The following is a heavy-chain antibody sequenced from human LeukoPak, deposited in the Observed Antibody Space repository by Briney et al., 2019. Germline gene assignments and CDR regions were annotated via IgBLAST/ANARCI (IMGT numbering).Heavy chain of an antibody. CDR2: TQYRSKSYN. D-gene: IGHD5-12*01. CDR1: GDSFSSDGAA. CDR3: TNLGNTGGYFSGIDV. V-gene: IGHV6-1*01. Sequence: QTLSLSCVLSGDSFSSDGAAWDWLGQLPGRGIGWLGRTQYRSKSYNDYADSVKRLITINPDRSKNHFTLHLNSVTREDTSVYYCTNLGNTGGYFSGIDVWGEGTTVTVSS. J-gene: IGHJ6*04.